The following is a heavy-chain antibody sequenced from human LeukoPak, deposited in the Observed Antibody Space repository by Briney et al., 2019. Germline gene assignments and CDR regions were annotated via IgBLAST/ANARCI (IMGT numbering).Heavy chain of an antibody. Sequence: GGSLRLSCAVSGFTLSDYYMDWVRQAPGKGLEWVGRMRNKANGYTTEYAASVKGRFSISRDDSKNSLYLQVNSLKTEDTAVCYCVRGGDSSNRKRSLGFWGQGTLVTVSS. V-gene: IGHV3-72*01. CDR2: MRNKANGYTT. CDR3: VRGGDSSNRKRSLGF. CDR1: GFTLSDYY. J-gene: IGHJ4*02. D-gene: IGHD6-13*01.